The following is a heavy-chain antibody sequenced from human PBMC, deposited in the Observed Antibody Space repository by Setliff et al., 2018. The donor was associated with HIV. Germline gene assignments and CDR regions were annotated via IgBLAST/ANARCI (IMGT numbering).Heavy chain of an antibody. CDR3: ARDFLQYGFSYFDY. CDR1: GGSINTYY. Sequence: SETLSLTCTVSGGSINTYYWTWIRQSPGKGLEWIGRFYSGGITSYNPSLKSRVTMSLDTSKNQFSLKLSSVTAADTAVYYCARDFLQYGFSYFDYWGQGSLVTVSS. D-gene: IGHD3-10*01. V-gene: IGHV4-4*07. CDR2: FYSGGIT. J-gene: IGHJ4*02.